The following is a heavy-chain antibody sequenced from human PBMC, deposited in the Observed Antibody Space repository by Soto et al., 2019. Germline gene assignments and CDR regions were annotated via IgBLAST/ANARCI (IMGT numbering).Heavy chain of an antibody. CDR1: GGTFSSYT. Sequence: QVQLVQSGAEVKKPGSSVKVSCKASGGTFSSYTISWVRQAPGQGLEWMGRIIPILGIANYAQKFQGRVTITADKSTSTAYMELSSLRSEDTAVYYCAAGDSGYDPFDYWGQGNLVTVSS. V-gene: IGHV1-69*02. D-gene: IGHD5-12*01. J-gene: IGHJ4*02. CDR3: AAGDSGYDPFDY. CDR2: IIPILGIA.